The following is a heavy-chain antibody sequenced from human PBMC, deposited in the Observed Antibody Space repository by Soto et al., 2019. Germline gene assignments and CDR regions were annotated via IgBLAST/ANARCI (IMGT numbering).Heavy chain of an antibody. Sequence: SETLSLTCAVYGGSFSGYYWSWIRQPPGKGLEWIGEINHSGSTYYNPSLKSRVTISVDTSKNQFSLKLSSVTAADTAVYYCARPNDYGDYYYGMDVWGQGTTVTVSS. D-gene: IGHD4-17*01. V-gene: IGHV4-34*01. CDR3: ARPNDYGDYYYGMDV. J-gene: IGHJ6*02. CDR1: GGSFSGYY. CDR2: INHSGST.